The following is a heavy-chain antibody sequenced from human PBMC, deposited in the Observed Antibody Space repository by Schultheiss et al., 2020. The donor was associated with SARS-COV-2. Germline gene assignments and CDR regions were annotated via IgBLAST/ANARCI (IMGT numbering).Heavy chain of an antibody. CDR2: INHSGST. CDR1: GDSISTYY. Sequence: SQTLSLTCTVSGDSISTYYWSWIRQPPGKGLEWIGEINHSGSTNYNPSLKSRVTISVDKSKNQFSLKLSSVTAADTAVYYCANRPGDCSGGSCYFLGYYYYGMDVWGQGTTVTVSS. D-gene: IGHD2-15*01. V-gene: IGHV4-59*12. J-gene: IGHJ6*02. CDR3: ANRPGDCSGGSCYFLGYYYYGMDV.